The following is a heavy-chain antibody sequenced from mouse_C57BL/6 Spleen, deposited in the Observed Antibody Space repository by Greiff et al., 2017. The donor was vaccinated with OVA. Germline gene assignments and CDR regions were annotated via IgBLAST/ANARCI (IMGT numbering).Heavy chain of an antibody. CDR3: AREYYYGNNYFDY. CDR2: IYPGDGDT. D-gene: IGHD1-1*01. V-gene: IGHV1-82*01. Sequence: QVQLQQSGPELVKPGASVKISCKASGYAFSSSWMNWVKQRPGKGLEWIGRIYPGDGDTNYNGKFKGKATLTADKSSSTAYMQLSSLTSEDSAVYFCAREYYYGNNYFDYWGQGTTLTVSS. J-gene: IGHJ2*01. CDR1: GYAFSSSW.